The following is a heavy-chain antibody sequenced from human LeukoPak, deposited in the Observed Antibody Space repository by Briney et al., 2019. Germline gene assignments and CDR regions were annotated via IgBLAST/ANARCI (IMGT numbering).Heavy chain of an antibody. V-gene: IGHV4-39*07. CDR2: IYYSGST. CDR3: ARDLYGDEPDY. D-gene: IGHD4-17*01. Sequence: SETLSLTCTVSGGSISSSSYYWGWIRQPPGKGLEWIGSIYYSGSTYYNPSLKSRVTISVDTSKNQFSLKLSSVTAADTAVYYCARDLYGDEPDYWGQGTLVTVSS. J-gene: IGHJ4*02. CDR1: GGSISSSSYY.